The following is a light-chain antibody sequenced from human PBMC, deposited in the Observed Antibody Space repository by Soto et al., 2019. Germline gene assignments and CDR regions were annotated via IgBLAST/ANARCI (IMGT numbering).Light chain of an antibody. CDR3: SSYAGTNNYV. V-gene: IGLV2-8*01. CDR1: SSDVGAYHY. J-gene: IGLJ1*01. CDR2: EVS. Sequence: LTQPPSASGSPGQSVTISCTGTSSDVGAYHYVSWYQQHPGKAPTLIIYEVSQRPSGVPDRFSGSKSGNTASLTVSGLQADDEADYYCSSYAGTNNYVFXTGTKGTVL.